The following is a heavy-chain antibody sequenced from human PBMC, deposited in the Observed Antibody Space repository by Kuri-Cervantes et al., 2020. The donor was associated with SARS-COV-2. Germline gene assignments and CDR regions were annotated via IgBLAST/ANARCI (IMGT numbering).Heavy chain of an antibody. J-gene: IGHJ4*02. D-gene: IGHD1-26*01. CDR2: ISGSGCST. V-gene: IGHV3-23*01. CDR3: AIGSGRWRLDY. Sequence: GSALKICCAASGFTFSSSAMCWVRQAPGKGVGRVSAISGSGCSTYYADSVKGRFTISRDNSKNTLYLQMNRLRAEDSAVYYCAIGSGRWRLDYWGQGTLVTVSS. CDR1: GFTFSSSA.